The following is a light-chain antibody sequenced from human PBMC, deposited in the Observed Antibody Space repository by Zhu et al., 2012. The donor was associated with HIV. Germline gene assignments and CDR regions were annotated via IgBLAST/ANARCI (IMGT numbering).Light chain of an antibody. CDR1: QNVNKF. Sequence: VLTQSPATLSLSPGDRATLSCRASQNVNKFVTWYQQRPGQAPRLLICDVSNRAIGVPTRFSGSGSGTDFTLTIDSLEPEDFAVYFCLQRRDGYSFGQGT. J-gene: IGKJ2*01. V-gene: IGKV3-11*01. CDR2: DVS. CDR3: LQRRDGYS.